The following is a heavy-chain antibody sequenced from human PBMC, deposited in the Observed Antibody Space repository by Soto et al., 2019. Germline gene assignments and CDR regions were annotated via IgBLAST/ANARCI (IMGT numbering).Heavy chain of an antibody. J-gene: IGHJ4*02. D-gene: IGHD2-15*01. Sequence: EVQLLESGGGLVQPGGSLRLSCAASGFTFSSYAMSWVRQAPGKGLEWVSAISGSGGGTYYADSVKGRFTISRDNSKNTLYLQMNSLRAEDTAVYYCAKDLVRGGWYLKYYFDYWGQGTLVTVSS. CDR2: ISGSGGGT. V-gene: IGHV3-23*01. CDR3: AKDLVRGGWYLKYYFDY. CDR1: GFTFSSYA.